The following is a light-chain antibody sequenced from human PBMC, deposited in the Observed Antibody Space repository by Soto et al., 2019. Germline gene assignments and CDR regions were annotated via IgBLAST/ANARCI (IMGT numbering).Light chain of an antibody. CDR1: ESVSDSY. CDR3: QHYGTSAL. CDR2: AS. Sequence: ELVLTQSPGTLSLSPGERATLSCRASESVSDSYLAWYQQKPGQAPRLLIYASSRATGIPDRFSGSGSGTDFTLSISRLEPEDFAVYYCQHYGTSALFGPGTKVEIK. J-gene: IGKJ3*01. V-gene: IGKV3-20*01.